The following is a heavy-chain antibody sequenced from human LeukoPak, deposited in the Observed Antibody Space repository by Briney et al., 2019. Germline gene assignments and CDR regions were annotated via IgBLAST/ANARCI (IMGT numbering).Heavy chain of an antibody. V-gene: IGHV4-34*01. J-gene: IGHJ4*02. CDR2: INHSGST. CDR1: GGSFSGYY. Sequence: SETLSLTCAVYGGSFSGYYWSWIRQPPGKGLEWIGEINHSGSTNYNPSLKSRVTISVDTSKNQFSLKLSSVTAADTAVYYCARPVEYTSSPIDYWGQGTLVTVSS. CDR3: ARPVEYTSSPIDY. D-gene: IGHD6-6*01.